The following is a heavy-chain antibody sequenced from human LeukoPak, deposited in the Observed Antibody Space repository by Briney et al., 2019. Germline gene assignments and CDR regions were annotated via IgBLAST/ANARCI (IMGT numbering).Heavy chain of an antibody. D-gene: IGHD3-3*01. CDR3: AKAKTIFGAFDY. CDR2: ISGSGGST. Sequence: PGGSLRLSCAASGFTLSSYAMSWVRQAPGKGLEWVSAISGSGGSTYYADSVKGRFTISRDNSKNTLYLQMNSLRAEDTAVYYCAKAKTIFGAFDYWGQGTLVTVSS. V-gene: IGHV3-23*01. CDR1: GFTLSSYA. J-gene: IGHJ4*02.